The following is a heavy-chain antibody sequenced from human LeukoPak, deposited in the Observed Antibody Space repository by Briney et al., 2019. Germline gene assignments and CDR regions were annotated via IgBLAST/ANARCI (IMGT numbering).Heavy chain of an antibody. J-gene: IGHJ6*04. V-gene: IGHV3-30*04. CDR3: AELGITMIGGV. Sequence: GRSLRLSCAASGFTFSSYAMHWVRQAPGKGLEWVAVISYDGSNKYYADSVKGRFTISRDNSKNSLYLQMNSLRAEDTAVYYCAELGITMIGGVWGKGTTVTISS. CDR2: ISYDGSNK. CDR1: GFTFSSYA. D-gene: IGHD3-10*02.